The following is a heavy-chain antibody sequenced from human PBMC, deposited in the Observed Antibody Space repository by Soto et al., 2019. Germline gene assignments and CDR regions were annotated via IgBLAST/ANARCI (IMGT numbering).Heavy chain of an antibody. D-gene: IGHD4-17*01. V-gene: IGHV3-48*03. J-gene: IGHJ2*01. CDR1: GFTFSSYE. CDR3: ARHTEATVTSYWYFDL. Sequence: EVQLVESGGGLVQPGGSLRLSCAASGFTFSSYEMNWVRQAPGKGLEWVSYISSSGSTIYYADSVKGRFTISIDNAKNSLYLQMNSLRAEDTAVYYCARHTEATVTSYWYFDLWGRCTLVTVSS. CDR2: ISSSGSTI.